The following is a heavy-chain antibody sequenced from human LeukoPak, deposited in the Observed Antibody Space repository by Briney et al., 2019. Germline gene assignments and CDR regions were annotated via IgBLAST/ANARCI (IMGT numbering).Heavy chain of an antibody. J-gene: IGHJ5*02. CDR3: ARWRSGYEVGYNWFDP. Sequence: GESLKISCKGSGYSFTSYWIGWVRQMPGKGLEWMGIIYPGDSDTRYSPSFQGQVTISADKSISTAYLQWSSLKASDTAMHYCARWRSGYEVGYNWFDPWGQGTLVTVSS. CDR1: GYSFTSYW. D-gene: IGHD5-12*01. CDR2: IYPGDSDT. V-gene: IGHV5-51*01.